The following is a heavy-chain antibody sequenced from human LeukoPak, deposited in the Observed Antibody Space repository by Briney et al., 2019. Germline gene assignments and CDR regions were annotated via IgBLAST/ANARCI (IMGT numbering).Heavy chain of an antibody. V-gene: IGHV3-23*01. CDR3: AKDRDCSGGSCYSDY. D-gene: IGHD2-15*01. J-gene: IGHJ4*02. CDR2: ISGSGGST. Sequence: GGSLRLSCAASGFTFSSYAMSWVRQAPGKGLEWVSAISGSGGSTYYADSVEGRFTISRDNSKNTLYLQMNSLRAEDTAVYYCAKDRDCSGGSCYSDYWGQGTLVTVSS. CDR1: GFTFSSYA.